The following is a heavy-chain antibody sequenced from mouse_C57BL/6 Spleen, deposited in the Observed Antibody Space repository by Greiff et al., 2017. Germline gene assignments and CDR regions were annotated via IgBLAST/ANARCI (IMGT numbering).Heavy chain of an antibody. Sequence: EVQLQQSGPELVKPGASVKIPCKASGYTFTDYNMDWVKQSHGKSLEWIGDIYPNNGGTIYNQKFKGTATLTVDKSSSTAYMELRSLTSEDTAVYYCARHRITTVVAPCAYWGQGTLVTVSA. CDR1: GYTFTDYN. CDR3: ARHRITTVVAPCAY. D-gene: IGHD1-1*01. V-gene: IGHV1-18*01. CDR2: IYPNNGGT. J-gene: IGHJ3*01.